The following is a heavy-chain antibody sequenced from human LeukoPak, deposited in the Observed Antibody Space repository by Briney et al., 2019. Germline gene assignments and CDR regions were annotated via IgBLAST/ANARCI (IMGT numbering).Heavy chain of an antibody. D-gene: IGHD6-25*01. CDR2: IYYSGST. Sequence: SETLSLTCTVSGGSISSSSYYWGWIRQPPGKGRGWIGSIYYSGSTYYNPSLKSRVTISVDTSKNQFSLKLSSVTAADTAVYYCARAVIAAGCYFDYWGQGTLVTVSS. V-gene: IGHV4-39*07. CDR3: ARAVIAAGCYFDY. J-gene: IGHJ4*02. CDR1: GGSISSSSYY.